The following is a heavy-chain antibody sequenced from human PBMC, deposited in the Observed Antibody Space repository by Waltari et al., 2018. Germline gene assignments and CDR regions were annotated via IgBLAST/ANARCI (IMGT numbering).Heavy chain of an antibody. J-gene: IGHJ4*02. Sequence: QVQLQESGPGLVKPSGTLSPTCTVSGDSISNNFFWSWVRQSPGKGLEWIGQVHQSGRSNYNPSLESRVTVSMDASKNQFSLRVTSVTAADTAIYYCASDRGRGLYLDSWGQGTLGTVSP. CDR3: ASDRGRGLYLDS. V-gene: IGHV4-4*02. CDR2: VHQSGRS. D-gene: IGHD2-15*01. CDR1: GDSISNNFF.